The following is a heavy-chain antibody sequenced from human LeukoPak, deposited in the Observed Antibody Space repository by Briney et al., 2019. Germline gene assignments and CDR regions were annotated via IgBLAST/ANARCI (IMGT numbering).Heavy chain of an antibody. Sequence: SETLSLTCAVYGGSFSGYYWSWIRQPPGKGLEWIGEINHSGSTNYNPSLKSRVTISVDTSKNQFSLKLSSVTAADTAVYYCARGQNTTPPAARMPYYFDYWGQGTLVTVSS. J-gene: IGHJ4*02. CDR2: INHSGST. D-gene: IGHD6-6*01. CDR1: GGSFSGYY. CDR3: ARGQNTTPPAARMPYYFDY. V-gene: IGHV4-34*01.